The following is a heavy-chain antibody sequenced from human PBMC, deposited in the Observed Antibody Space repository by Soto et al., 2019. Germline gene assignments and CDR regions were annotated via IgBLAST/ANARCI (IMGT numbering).Heavy chain of an antibody. CDR3: ASGYSYGGLDS. J-gene: IGHJ4*02. CDR1: GGTFSSYP. V-gene: IGHV1-69*13. CDR2: IIPIFGTA. Sequence: AASVKVSCKASGGTFSSYPINWVRQAPGQGLEWMGEIIPIFGTANYAQKFQGRVTITADEFTSTAYMELSSLRSDDTAVYYCASGYSYGGLDSWGQGPLVTVPQ. D-gene: IGHD5-18*01.